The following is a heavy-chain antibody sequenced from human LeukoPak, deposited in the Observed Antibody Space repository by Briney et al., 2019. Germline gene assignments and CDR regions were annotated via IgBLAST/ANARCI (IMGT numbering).Heavy chain of an antibody. J-gene: IGHJ5*02. CDR2: IYYSGST. CDR1: GGSISSSSYY. D-gene: IGHD3-10*01. CDR3: AREGLNMVRGVIPKEAWGWFDP. Sequence: PSETLSLTCTVSGGSISSSSYYWGWIRQPPGKGLEWIGSIYYSGSTYHNPSLKSRVTISVDTSKNQFSLKLSSVTAADTAVYYCAREGLNMVRGVIPKEAWGWFDPWGQGTLVTVSS. V-gene: IGHV4-39*02.